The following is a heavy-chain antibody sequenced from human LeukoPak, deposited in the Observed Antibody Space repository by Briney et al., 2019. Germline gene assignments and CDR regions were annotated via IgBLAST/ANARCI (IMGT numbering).Heavy chain of an antibody. V-gene: IGHV1-18*01. Sequence: ASVKVSCKASNYTCASYGLSWVRQAPGQGLQCVGWISPYDGNTNYAQRFQARVTMSIDKSTRTVYMELRRLRLDDTAVYYCVRVWPPNAVDRGMTYSDITALDVWGQGTRSSSLQ. D-gene: IGHD1-20*01. CDR3: VRVWPPNAVDRGMTYSDITALDV. CDR1: NYTCASYG. CDR2: ISPYDGNT. J-gene: IGHJ3*01.